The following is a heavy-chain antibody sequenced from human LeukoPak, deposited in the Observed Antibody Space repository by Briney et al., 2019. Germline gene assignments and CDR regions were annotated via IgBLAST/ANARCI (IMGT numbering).Heavy chain of an antibody. CDR1: GFTFSSHA. J-gene: IGHJ4*02. D-gene: IGHD1-26*01. CDR3: SKTSIVGPTAIDY. Sequence: GGSLRLSCAASGFTFSSHAMSWVRQAPGRGLEWVSAISTSGGTTDYADSVKGRFTISRDNSKNTLYLQLNSLRAEDTAVYYCSKTSIVGPTAIDYWGQGTLVTVSS. CDR2: ISTSGGTT. V-gene: IGHV3-23*01.